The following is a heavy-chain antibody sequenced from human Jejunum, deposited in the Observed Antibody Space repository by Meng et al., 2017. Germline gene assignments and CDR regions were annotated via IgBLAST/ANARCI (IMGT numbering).Heavy chain of an antibody. J-gene: IGHJ4*02. CDR1: GDSISSNHR. Sequence: QVQLQESGPGLVRPSGTLTLTCYVPGDSISSNHRWTWVRQPPGRGLEWIGEIYHSGDTNYNPSLTSPVTISVDKSKNQFTLRLNSVTAADTAIYYCARDWGCRDGYCFSGLLEFWGQGILVTVSS. CDR2: IYHSGDT. D-gene: IGHD2-15*01. V-gene: IGHV4-4*02. CDR3: ARDWGCRDGYCFSGLLEF.